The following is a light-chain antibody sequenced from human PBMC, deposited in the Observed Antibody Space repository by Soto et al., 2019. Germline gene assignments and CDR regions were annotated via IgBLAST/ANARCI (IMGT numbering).Light chain of an antibody. J-gene: IGKJ4*01. Sequence: EIVLTQSPGTLSLSPGERATLSCRASQSITNNYLAWYQQKPGRAHRLLIYGASSRAPGIPDRFSGSGAGTDFTLTISRLEHEDFAMYYCQQYGYLVTFGGGTKVEIK. CDR3: QQYGYLVT. V-gene: IGKV3-20*01. CDR2: GAS. CDR1: QSITNNY.